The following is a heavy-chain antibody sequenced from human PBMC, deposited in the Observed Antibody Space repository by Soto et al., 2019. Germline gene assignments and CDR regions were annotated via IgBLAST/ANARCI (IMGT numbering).Heavy chain of an antibody. D-gene: IGHD1-26*01. V-gene: IGHV3-43*01. CDR1: GFTFDDYS. CDR3: GKDGAITDYTYLDY. Sequence: PGGSLRLSCAASGFTFDDYSMHWVRQAPGKGLEWVSLISWDGCSTYYADSVKGRFTVSRDNSKNSLYLQMNSLTTEDTAFYYCGKDGAITDYTYLDYWGQGALVTVSS. J-gene: IGHJ4*02. CDR2: ISWDGCST.